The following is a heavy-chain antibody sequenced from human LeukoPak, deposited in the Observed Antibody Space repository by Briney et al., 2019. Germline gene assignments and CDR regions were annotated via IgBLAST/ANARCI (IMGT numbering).Heavy chain of an antibody. J-gene: IGHJ5*02. CDR3: ARDFRGFWRWFDP. V-gene: IGHV3-7*01. CDR2: IKQDGSEK. D-gene: IGHD3-3*01. Sequence: GGSLRLSCAASGFTFSSYWMSWVRQAPEKGLEWVANIKQDGSEKYYVDSVKGRFTISRDNAKNSLYLQMNSLRAEDTAVYYCARDFRGFWRWFDPWGQGTLVTVSS. CDR1: GFTFSSYW.